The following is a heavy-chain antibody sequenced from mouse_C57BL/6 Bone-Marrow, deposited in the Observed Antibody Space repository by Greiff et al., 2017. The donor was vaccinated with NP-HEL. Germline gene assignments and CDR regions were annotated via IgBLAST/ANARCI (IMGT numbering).Heavy chain of an antibody. V-gene: IGHV1-55*01. CDR1: GYTFTSYW. J-gene: IGHJ4*01. D-gene: IGHD3-2*02. CDR3: ARYRRLRQLRRFYAMDY. CDR2: IYPGSGST. Sequence: QVQLQQPGAELVKPGASVKMSCKASGYTFTSYWITWVKQRPGQGLEWIGDIYPGSGSTNYNEKFKSKATLTVDTSSSTAYMQLSSLTSEDSAVYYCARYRRLRQLRRFYAMDYWGQGTSVTVSS.